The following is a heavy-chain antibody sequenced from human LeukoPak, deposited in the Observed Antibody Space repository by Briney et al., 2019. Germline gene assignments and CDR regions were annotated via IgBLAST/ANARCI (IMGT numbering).Heavy chain of an antibody. CDR1: GGSFSGYY. CDR3: AVGDYYGSGSYPNWFDP. Sequence: SETLSLTCAVYGGSFSGYYWSWIRQPPGKGLEWIGEINHSGSTNYNPSLKSRVTISVHTSKNQSSLKLSSVTAADTAVYYCAVGDYYGSGSYPNWFDPWGQGTLVTVSS. V-gene: IGHV4-34*01. J-gene: IGHJ5*02. CDR2: INHSGST. D-gene: IGHD3-10*01.